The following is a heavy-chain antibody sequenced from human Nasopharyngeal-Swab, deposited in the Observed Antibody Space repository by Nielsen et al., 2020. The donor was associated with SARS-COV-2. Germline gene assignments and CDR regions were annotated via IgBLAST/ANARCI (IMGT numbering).Heavy chain of an antibody. CDR2: INAGNGNT. D-gene: IGHD6-19*01. Sequence: ASAKVSCKASGYSFTSYVMHWVRHDPGQRLEWLGWINAGNGNTKYSQNFQGRVTVTRDTSASTAYMELSSLRSEDTAVYYCARAQGVGSGWTLPWHWGQGTLVTVSS. CDR3: ARAQGVGSGWTLPWH. V-gene: IGHV1-3*01. J-gene: IGHJ1*01. CDR1: GYSFTSYV.